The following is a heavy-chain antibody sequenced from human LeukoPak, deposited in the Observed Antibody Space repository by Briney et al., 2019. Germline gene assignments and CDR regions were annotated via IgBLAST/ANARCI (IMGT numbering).Heavy chain of an antibody. CDR3: ATLDSTKSVF. Sequence: GGSLRLTCVASEFRFGRDWISWVRQAPGKGLEWVACIKQDGSEEYYVGSVRGRFTVSVDNGKNSLYLQMNSLRAEDTARYYCATLDSTKSVFWGRGTAVAVSS. V-gene: IGHV3-7*01. CDR1: EFRFGRDW. D-gene: IGHD2-2*01. CDR2: IKQDGSEE. J-gene: IGHJ1*01.